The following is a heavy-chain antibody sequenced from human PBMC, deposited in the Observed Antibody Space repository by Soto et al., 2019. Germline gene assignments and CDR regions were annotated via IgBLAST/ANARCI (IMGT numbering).Heavy chain of an antibody. CDR1: GYTFTSHG. CDR3: ARKMGATAGHDAFDI. CDR2: ISAYNDNT. D-gene: IGHD1-26*01. J-gene: IGHJ3*02. Sequence: QVHLVQSGAEVRKPGASVKVSCKASGYTFTSHGISCVRQAPGQGLEWVGWISAYNDNTDYGQKGQGRVTMTTDISTTTAYMELKSLKSDDTAVYYCARKMGATAGHDAFDIWGQGTMIIVSP. V-gene: IGHV1-18*01.